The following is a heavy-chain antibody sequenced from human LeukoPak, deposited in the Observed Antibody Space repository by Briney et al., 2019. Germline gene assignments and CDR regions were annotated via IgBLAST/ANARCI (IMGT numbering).Heavy chain of an antibody. V-gene: IGHV5-51*01. D-gene: IGHD3-22*01. CDR2: IYPGDSDT. J-gene: IGHJ4*02. CDR1: GCSFTSYW. Sequence: GESLKISCKGSGCSFTSYWIGWVRQMPGKGLEWMGIIYPGDSDTRYSPSFQGQVTISADKSISTAYLQWSSLKASDIAMYYCARSVGYHDSSGYPFDYWGQGTLVTVSS. CDR3: ARSVGYHDSSGYPFDY.